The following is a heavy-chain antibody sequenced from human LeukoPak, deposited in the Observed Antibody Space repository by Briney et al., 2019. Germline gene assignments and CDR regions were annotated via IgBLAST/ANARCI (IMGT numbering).Heavy chain of an antibody. Sequence: SQTLSLTCTVSVGSISSGDYYWRWVRQPPGKGREWLGYIYYSGSTYYNPSLQSRVTISVDKSKNQVSLKLSSVTAADTAVYYCARDGKLVGAIRSDAFDIWGQGTMVTVSS. V-gene: IGHV4-30-4*08. CDR2: IYYSGST. CDR1: VGSISSGDYY. CDR3: ARDGKLVGAIRSDAFDI. D-gene: IGHD1-26*01. J-gene: IGHJ3*02.